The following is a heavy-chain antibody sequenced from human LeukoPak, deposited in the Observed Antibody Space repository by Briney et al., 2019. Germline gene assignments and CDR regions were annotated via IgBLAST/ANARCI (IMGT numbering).Heavy chain of an antibody. D-gene: IGHD3-3*01. CDR3: ARVPYYDFWSGIAY. V-gene: IGHV1-2*02. CDR1: GYTFTGYY. Sequence: ASVKVSCKASGYTFTGYYMHWVRQAPGQGLEWMGWINPNSGGTNYAQKFQGRVTMTRDTSISTAYMELRSLRSDDTAVYYCARVPYYDFWSGIAYWGQGTLVTVSS. J-gene: IGHJ4*02. CDR2: INPNSGGT.